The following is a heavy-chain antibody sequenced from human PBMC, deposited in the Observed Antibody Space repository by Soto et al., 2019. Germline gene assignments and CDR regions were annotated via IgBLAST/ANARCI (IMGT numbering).Heavy chain of an antibody. CDR2: IYPGDSDT. Sequence: XESLKVTRHCPGNTFTSYWGGWVLQMPGKGLEWMGIIYPGDSDTRYSPSFQGQVTISADKSISTAYLQWSSLKASDTAMYCCARNSGSSSSSYYYYYGMDVWGQGTTVTVSS. CDR3: ARNSGSSSSSYYYYYGMDV. J-gene: IGHJ6*02. CDR1: GNTFTSYW. V-gene: IGHV5-51*01. D-gene: IGHD6-6*01.